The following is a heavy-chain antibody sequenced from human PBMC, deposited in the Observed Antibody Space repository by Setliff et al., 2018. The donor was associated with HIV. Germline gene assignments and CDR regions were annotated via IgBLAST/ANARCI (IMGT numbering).Heavy chain of an antibody. CDR2: TYTSGIT. Sequence: SETLSLTCTVSGDSISSYYWSWIRQPPGKGLEWIGYTYTSGITDYNPSLKSRVTISGDTSKNQFSLKLSSVPAADTAVYYCARDRRGYYYGSGSCYMDVWGTGTTVTVSS. CDR3: ARDRRGYYYGSGSCYMDV. J-gene: IGHJ6*03. CDR1: GDSISSYY. V-gene: IGHV4-4*08. D-gene: IGHD3-10*01.